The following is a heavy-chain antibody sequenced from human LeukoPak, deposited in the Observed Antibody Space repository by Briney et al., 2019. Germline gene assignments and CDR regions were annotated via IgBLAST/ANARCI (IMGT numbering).Heavy chain of an antibody. CDR2: ISAYNGNT. CDR1: GYTLTSYG. V-gene: IGHV1-18*01. J-gene: IGHJ5*02. Sequence: GASVKVSCKASGYTLTSYGISWVRQAPGQGLEWMGWISAYNGNTNYAQKLQGRVTMTTDTSTSTAYMELRSLRSDDTAVYYCARDHGGYCSSTSCYIWFDPWGQGTLVTVSS. D-gene: IGHD2-2*02. CDR3: ARDHGGYCSSTSCYIWFDP.